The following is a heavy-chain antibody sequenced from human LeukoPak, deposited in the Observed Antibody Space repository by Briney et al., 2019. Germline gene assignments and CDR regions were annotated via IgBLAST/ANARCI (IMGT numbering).Heavy chain of an antibody. J-gene: IGHJ4*02. CDR2: IYYSGTT. CDR3: ARLPLRSHFDY. V-gene: IGHV4-59*08. Sequence: SETLSLTCAVYGGSFSGYYWSWIRQPPGKGLEWIGYIYYSGTTNYNPSLKSRVTISVDTSKNQFSLKLNSVTAADTAVYYCARLPLRSHFDYWGQGTLVTVSS. CDR1: GGSFSGYY.